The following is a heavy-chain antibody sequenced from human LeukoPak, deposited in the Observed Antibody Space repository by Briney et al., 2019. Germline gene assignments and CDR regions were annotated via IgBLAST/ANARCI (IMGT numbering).Heavy chain of an antibody. Sequence: YPGRSLRLSCAASGFTFSNYPMHWVRQAPGKGLEWVSYISSSSSTIYYADSVKGRFTISRDNAKNSLYLQMNSLRAEDTAVYYCARVEKDGYNWGGNYWGQGTLVTVSS. CDR2: ISSSSSTI. CDR1: GFTFSNYP. V-gene: IGHV3-48*01. CDR3: ARVEKDGYNWGGNY. J-gene: IGHJ4*02. D-gene: IGHD5-24*01.